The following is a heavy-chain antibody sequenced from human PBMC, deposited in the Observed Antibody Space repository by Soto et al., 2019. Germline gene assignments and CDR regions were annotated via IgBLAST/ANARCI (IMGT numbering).Heavy chain of an antibody. CDR1: GFTFDGYA. CDR2: ISWNSGSI. V-gene: IGHV3-9*01. CDR3: AKLITIFGEDV. J-gene: IGHJ6*04. D-gene: IGHD3-3*01. Sequence: GGSLRLSCAASGFTFDGYAMHWVRQAPGKGLEWVSGISWNSGSIGYADSVKGRFTISRDNAKNSLYLQMNSLRVEDTALYYCAKLITIFGEDVWGKGTTVTVSS.